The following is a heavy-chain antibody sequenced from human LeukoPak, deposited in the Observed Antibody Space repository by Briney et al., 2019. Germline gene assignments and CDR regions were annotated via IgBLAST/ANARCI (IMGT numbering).Heavy chain of an antibody. CDR1: GGSISSSSYY. CDR2: IYYSGST. J-gene: IGHJ4*02. D-gene: IGHD4-17*01. V-gene: IGHV4-39*07. Sequence: SETLSLTCTVSGGSISSSSYYWGWIRQPPGKGLEWIGSIYYSGSTYYNPSLKSRVTISVDTSKNQFSLKLSSVTAADTAVYYCARAPTVTILYSGPYYFDYWGQGTLVTVSS. CDR3: ARAPTVTILYSGPYYFDY.